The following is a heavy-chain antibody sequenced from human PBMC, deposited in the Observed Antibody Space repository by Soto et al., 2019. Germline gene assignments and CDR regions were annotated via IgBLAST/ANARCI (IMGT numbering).Heavy chain of an antibody. CDR1: GFTFSDYY. Sequence: PGGSLRLSCAASGFTFSDYYMSWIRQAPGKGLEWVSYISSSGSTIYYADSVKGRFTISRDNAKNSLYLQMNSLRAEDTAVYYCARDKSTTSRDRFWSGIYEKDAFEIWGQGTMVIVSS. CDR3: ARDKSTTSRDRFWSGIYEKDAFEI. D-gene: IGHD3-3*01. V-gene: IGHV3-11*01. J-gene: IGHJ3*02. CDR2: ISSSGSTI.